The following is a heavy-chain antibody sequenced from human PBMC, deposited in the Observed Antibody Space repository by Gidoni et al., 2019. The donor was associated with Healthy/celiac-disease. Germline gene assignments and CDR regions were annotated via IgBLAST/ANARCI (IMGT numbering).Heavy chain of an antibody. CDR1: GGSISSSSYY. CDR3: ARQGVWDLDYYDSSGTNDY. J-gene: IGHJ4*02. Sequence: QLQLQESGPGLVTPSETLSLTCTVSGGSISSSSYYWGWIRQPPGKGLEWIGSIYYSGSTYYNPSLKSRVTISVDTSKNQFSLKLSSVTAADTAVYYCARQGVWDLDYYDSSGTNDYWGQGTLVTVSS. V-gene: IGHV4-39*01. CDR2: IYYSGST. D-gene: IGHD3-22*01.